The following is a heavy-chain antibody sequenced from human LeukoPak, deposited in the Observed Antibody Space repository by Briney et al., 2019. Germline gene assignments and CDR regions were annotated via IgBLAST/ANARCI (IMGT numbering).Heavy chain of an antibody. J-gene: IGHJ4*02. Sequence: GGSLRLSCAASGFTFSSYGMHWVRQAPGKGLEWVAFIRYDGSNKYYADSVKGRFTISRDNSKNTLYLQMNSLRAEDTAVYYCARDRGYGSSAGFDYWGQGTLVTVSS. V-gene: IGHV3-30*02. CDR1: GFTFSSYG. CDR3: ARDRGYGSSAGFDY. CDR2: IRYDGSNK. D-gene: IGHD6-6*01.